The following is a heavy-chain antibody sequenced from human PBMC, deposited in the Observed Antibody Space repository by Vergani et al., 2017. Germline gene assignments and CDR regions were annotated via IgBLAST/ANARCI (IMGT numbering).Heavy chain of an antibody. J-gene: IGHJ6*02. Sequence: QVQLQESGPGLVKPSETLSLTCTVSGGSISSYYWSWIRQPPGKGLEWIGYIYYSGSTNYNPSLKSRVTISVDTSKNQFSLKLSSGTAADTAVYYCAGEGYDSRGSNYDYGMDVWGQGTTVTVSS. CDR3: AGEGYDSRGSNYDYGMDV. CDR2: IYYSGST. V-gene: IGHV4-59*12. D-gene: IGHD3-22*01. CDR1: GGSISSYY.